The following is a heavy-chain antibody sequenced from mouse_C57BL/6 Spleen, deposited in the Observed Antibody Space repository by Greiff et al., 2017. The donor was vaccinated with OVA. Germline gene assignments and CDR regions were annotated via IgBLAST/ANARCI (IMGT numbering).Heavy chain of an antibody. CDR3: ASEESGYDAWALFAY. CDR2: IDPSDSET. Sequence: QVQLQQPGAELVRPGSSVKLSCKASGYTFTSYWMHWVKQRPIQGLEWIGNIDPSDSETHYNQKFKDKATLTVDKSSSTAYMQLSSLTSEDSAVYFCASEESGYDAWALFAYWGQGTLVTVSA. D-gene: IGHD2-2*01. V-gene: IGHV1-52*01. CDR1: GYTFTSYW. J-gene: IGHJ3*01.